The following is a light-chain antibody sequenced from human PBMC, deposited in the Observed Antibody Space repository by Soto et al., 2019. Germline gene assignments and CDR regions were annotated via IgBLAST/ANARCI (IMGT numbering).Light chain of an antibody. J-gene: IGLJ1*01. CDR1: SSDLGAYKY. Sequence: QSALTQPASVSGSPGQSITISCAGTSSDLGAYKYVSWYQQHPGKAPKLMIYNVYSRPSGVSSRFSGSKSGNTASLTISGLQAEDEADYYCSSYRSGGTFVFGSGTKVTVL. V-gene: IGLV2-14*03. CDR3: SSYRSGGTFV. CDR2: NVY.